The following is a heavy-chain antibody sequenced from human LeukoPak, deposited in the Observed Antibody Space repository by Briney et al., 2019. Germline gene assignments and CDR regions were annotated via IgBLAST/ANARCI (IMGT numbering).Heavy chain of an antibody. J-gene: IGHJ4*02. V-gene: IGHV1-46*01. CDR3: ARGSIAARTFDY. CDR1: GGTFSSYT. D-gene: IGHD6-6*01. Sequence: ASLKVSCKASGGTFSSYTFSWVRQTPGQGLEWMGIINPSGGSTSYAQKFQGRVTMTRDMSTSTVYMELSSLRSEDTAVYYCARGSIAARTFDYWGQGTLVTVSS. CDR2: INPSGGST.